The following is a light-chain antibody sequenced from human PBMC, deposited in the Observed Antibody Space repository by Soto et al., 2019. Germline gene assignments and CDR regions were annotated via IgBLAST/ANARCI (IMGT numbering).Light chain of an antibody. Sequence: AIRMTQSPFSLSTSVGDRVTITSWASQGISSYFAWYQQNPAKAPKLSISYASSLQSGVPSRFSGSVSGTDYSLTISSLQPEDFATYYCQQYYSTPFTFGPGTKVDI. V-gene: IGKV1D-43*01. CDR1: QGISSY. J-gene: IGKJ3*01. CDR3: QQYYSTPFT. CDR2: YAS.